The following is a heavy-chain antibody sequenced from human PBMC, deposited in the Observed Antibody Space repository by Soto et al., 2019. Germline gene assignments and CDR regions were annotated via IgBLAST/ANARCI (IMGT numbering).Heavy chain of an antibody. V-gene: IGHV1-2*02. CDR3: ARGQHYYDSSGYFY. Sequence: ASVKVSCKASGYTFTGYYMHWVRQAPGQGLEWMGWINPNSGGTNYAQKFQGRVTMTRDASISTAYMELSRLRSDDTAVYYCARGQHYYDSSGYFYWGQGTLVTVSS. D-gene: IGHD3-22*01. CDR1: GYTFTGYY. CDR2: INPNSGGT. J-gene: IGHJ4*02.